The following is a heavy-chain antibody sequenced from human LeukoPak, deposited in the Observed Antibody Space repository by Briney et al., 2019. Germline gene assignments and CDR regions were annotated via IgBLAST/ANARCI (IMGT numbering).Heavy chain of an antibody. D-gene: IGHD3-9*01. CDR3: ARAGRGLRYFDWLTYDY. CDR2: INSDGSST. Sequence: HPGGSLRLSCAASGFTFSSYWMHWLRQAPGKGLMWVSRINSDGSSTNYADSVKGRFTISRDNAKNTLYLQMNSLRAEDTAVYYCARAGRGLRYFDWLTYDYWGQGTLVTVSS. CDR1: GFTFSSYW. V-gene: IGHV3-74*01. J-gene: IGHJ4*02.